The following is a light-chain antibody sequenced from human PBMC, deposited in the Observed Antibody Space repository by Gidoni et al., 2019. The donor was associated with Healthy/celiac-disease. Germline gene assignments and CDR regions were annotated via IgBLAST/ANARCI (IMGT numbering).Light chain of an antibody. CDR3: QQYGGSPAAYT. J-gene: IGKJ2*01. Sequence: EIVLTQSPGTLSLSPGDRATLPCRASQSVYSNYLAWYQQRPGQSPRLLIYGASNRATGIPERFSGSGSGTDFTLSISRLEPEDFGVYYCQQYGGSPAAYTFGQGTKLEIK. CDR1: QSVYSNY. V-gene: IGKV3-20*01. CDR2: GAS.